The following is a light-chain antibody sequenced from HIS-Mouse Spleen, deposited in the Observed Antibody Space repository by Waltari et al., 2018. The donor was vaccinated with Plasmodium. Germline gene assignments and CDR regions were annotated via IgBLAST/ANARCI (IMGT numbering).Light chain of an antibody. CDR1: SSNIGSNY. CDR2: RNT. J-gene: IGLJ3*02. CDR3: AAWDDSLSGPWV. V-gene: IGLV1-47*01. Sequence: QSVLTQPPSASGTPGQRVTISCSGSSSNIGSNYVYWYQQLPGTAPNLLIYRNTQRPAGVPDRFAGSKSGTSASLAISGLRSEDEADYYCAAWDDSLSGPWVFGGGTKLTVL.